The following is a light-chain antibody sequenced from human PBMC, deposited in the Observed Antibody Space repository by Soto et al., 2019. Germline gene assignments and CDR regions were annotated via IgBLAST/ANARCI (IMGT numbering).Light chain of an antibody. CDR2: GTS. V-gene: IGKV3-20*01. J-gene: IGKJ3*01. CDR3: QQYGSSLFT. CDR1: QSVSSKY. Sequence: EIVLTQSPGTLSLSPGERATLSCRASQSVSSKYLAWYQQKPGQAPRVLIYGTSIRASGVPERFSGGGSGTDFTLTITRLEPEDFSVYYCQQYGSSLFTFGPGTKVDFK.